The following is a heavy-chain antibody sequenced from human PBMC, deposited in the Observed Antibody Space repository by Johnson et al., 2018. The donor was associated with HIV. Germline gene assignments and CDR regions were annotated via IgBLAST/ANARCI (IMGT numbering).Heavy chain of an antibody. D-gene: IGHD6-19*01. CDR3: VRVRRSGWYDNDAFDI. CDR2: ISFDGSNE. Sequence: QEQLVESGGGVVQPGRSVRLSCAASGLSFSDYGMHWVRQAPGKGLEWVAVISFDGSNEYYTDSVKGRFTISRDNSKNTLYLQMNSLRAEDTAIYYCVRVRRSGWYDNDAFDIWGQGTMVTVSS. CDR1: GLSFSDYG. V-gene: IGHV3-30*04. J-gene: IGHJ3*02.